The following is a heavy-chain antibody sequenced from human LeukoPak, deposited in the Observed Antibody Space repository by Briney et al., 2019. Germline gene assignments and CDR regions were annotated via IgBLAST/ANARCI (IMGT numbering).Heavy chain of an antibody. V-gene: IGHV4-34*01. Sequence: PSETLSLTCAVYGGSFSGYYWSWIRQPPGKGLEWIGEINHSGSTNYNPSLKSRVTISVDTSKNQFSPKLSSVTAADTAVYYCARGTLLWFGELLYAWFDPWGQGTLVTVSS. CDR1: GGSFSGYY. CDR2: INHSGST. CDR3: ARGTLLWFGELLYAWFDP. J-gene: IGHJ5*02. D-gene: IGHD3-10*01.